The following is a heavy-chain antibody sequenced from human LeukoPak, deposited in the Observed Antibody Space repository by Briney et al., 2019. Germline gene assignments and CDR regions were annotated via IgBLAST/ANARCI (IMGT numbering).Heavy chain of an antibody. Sequence: GGSLRLSCATSGFTFSNAWMNWVRQAPGKGLEWVGRIRSNSDGGTIDYAAPVKSRFALSRDDSKNTLYLQMNSLQTEDTAVYYCATDFYDTTWGQGTLVTVSS. CDR1: GFTFSNAW. D-gene: IGHD3-22*01. CDR3: ATDFYDTT. CDR2: IRSNSDGGTI. J-gene: IGHJ5*02. V-gene: IGHV3-15*07.